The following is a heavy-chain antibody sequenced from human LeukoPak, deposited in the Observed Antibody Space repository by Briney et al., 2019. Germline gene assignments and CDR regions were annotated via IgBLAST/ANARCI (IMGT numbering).Heavy chain of an antibody. CDR3: ARQRTVRDWFDP. CDR2: IYHSGST. J-gene: IGHJ5*02. V-gene: IGHV4-38-2*01. Sequence: PSETLSLTCALSGYSISSGYYWGWIRQPPGKGLEWIGSIYHSGSTYYNPSLKSRVTISVDTSKNQFSLKLSSVTAADTAVYYCARQRTVRDWFDPWGQGTLVTVSS. D-gene: IGHD4-17*01. CDR1: GYSISSGYY.